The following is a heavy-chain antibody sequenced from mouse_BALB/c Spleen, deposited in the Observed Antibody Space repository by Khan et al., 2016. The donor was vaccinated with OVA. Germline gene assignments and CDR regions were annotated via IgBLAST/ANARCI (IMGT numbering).Heavy chain of an antibody. J-gene: IGHJ2*01. V-gene: IGHV1-4*01. CDR3: ARTHEG. Sequence: VELVESGAELARPGASVKMSCKASGYTFTSYTMHWVKQRPGQGLEWIGYINPSSGYTKYNQKFKDKATLTADKSSSTAYMQLSSLTSEDSAVEYCARTHEGWGQGTTLTVAS. CDR2: INPSSGYT. CDR1: GYTFTSYT.